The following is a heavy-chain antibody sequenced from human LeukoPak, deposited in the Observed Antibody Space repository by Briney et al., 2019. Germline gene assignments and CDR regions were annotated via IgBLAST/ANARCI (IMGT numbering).Heavy chain of an antibody. CDR3: ARDPTQVIYQLLSNYDFWSGYQGYYYYMDV. Sequence: ASVKVSCKASTYTFTRYGISWVRQAPGQGLEWMGWISGYNGNTNYAQKLQGRVTMTTDTSTSTAYMELRSLRSDDTAVYYCARDPTQVIYQLLSNYDFWSGYQGYYYYMDVWGKGTTVTVSS. CDR2: ISGYNGNT. CDR1: TYTFTRYG. V-gene: IGHV1-18*01. D-gene: IGHD3-3*01. J-gene: IGHJ6*03.